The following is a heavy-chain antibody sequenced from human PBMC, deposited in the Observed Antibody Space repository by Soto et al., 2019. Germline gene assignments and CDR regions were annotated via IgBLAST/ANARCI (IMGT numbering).Heavy chain of an antibody. Sequence: GSLRLSCATSGFTFSSNAMSWVRQAPGKGLEWVSSISGSGESTHYADSVKGRSTISRDNSKNTLYLQMNSLRAEDTAVYYCAKEGAGYYDSSPYDSWGQGTLVTVSS. J-gene: IGHJ5*01. D-gene: IGHD3-22*01. CDR1: GFTFSSNA. CDR3: AKEGAGYYDSSPYDS. CDR2: ISGSGEST. V-gene: IGHV3-23*01.